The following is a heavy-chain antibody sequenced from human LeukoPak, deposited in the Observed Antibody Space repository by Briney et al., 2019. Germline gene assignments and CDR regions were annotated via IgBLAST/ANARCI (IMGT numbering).Heavy chain of an antibody. CDR2: IYYSGST. D-gene: IGHD3-3*01. J-gene: IGHJ4*02. V-gene: IGHV4-59*01. CDR1: GGSISSYY. CDR3: AKEIQSFGVVIPFDN. Sequence: SETLSLTCTVSGGSISSYYWSWIRQPPGKGLEWIGYIYYSGSTNYNPSLKSRVTISVDTSKNQFSLKLSSVTAADTAVYYCAKEIQSFGVVIPFDNWGQGTLVTVSS.